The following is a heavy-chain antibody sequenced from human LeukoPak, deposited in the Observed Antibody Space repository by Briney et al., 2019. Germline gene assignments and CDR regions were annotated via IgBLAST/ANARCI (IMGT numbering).Heavy chain of an antibody. CDR3: ARVPNDSSGWQFDY. D-gene: IGHD6-19*01. V-gene: IGHV3-13*01. J-gene: IGHJ4*02. CDR1: GYTFSSYD. CDR2: IGTAGDT. Sequence: GGSLRLSCAASGYTFSSYDMHWVRQATGKGLEWVSAIGTAGDTYYPGSVKGRFTISRENAKNSLYLQMNSLRAEDTAVYYCARVPNDSSGWQFDYWGQGTLVTVSS.